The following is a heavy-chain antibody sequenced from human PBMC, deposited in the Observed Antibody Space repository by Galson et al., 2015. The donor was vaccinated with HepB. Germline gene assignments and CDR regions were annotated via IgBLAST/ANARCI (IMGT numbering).Heavy chain of an antibody. CDR3: AGGPPTGADWFDP. Sequence: SLRLSCAASGFTFSSYWMSWVRQAPGKGLEWVASIEKDGTDKYYVDSVKGRFTISRDNAKNSLDLQINSLKVEDTAVYYCAGGPPTGADWFDPWGQGTLVTVSS. CDR1: GFTFSSYW. CDR2: IEKDGTDK. V-gene: IGHV3-7*05. J-gene: IGHJ5*02. D-gene: IGHD1-14*01.